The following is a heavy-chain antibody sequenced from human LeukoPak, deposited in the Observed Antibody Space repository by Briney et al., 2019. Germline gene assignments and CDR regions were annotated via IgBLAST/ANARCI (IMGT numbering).Heavy chain of an antibody. Sequence: GGSLRLSCAASGFTFDDYAMHWVRQGPGKGLEWVSGISWNSGSIGYADSVKGRFTISRDNAKNSLYLQMNSLRAEDTALYYCAKYGSRPSWGQGTLVTVSS. CDR3: AKYGSRPS. D-gene: IGHD2-15*01. CDR2: ISWNSGSI. CDR1: GFTFDDYA. V-gene: IGHV3-9*01. J-gene: IGHJ5*02.